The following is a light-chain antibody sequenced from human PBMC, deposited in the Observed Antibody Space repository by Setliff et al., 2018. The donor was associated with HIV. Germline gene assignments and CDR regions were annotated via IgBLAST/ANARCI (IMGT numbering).Light chain of an antibody. CDR3: NSYTSRSTPL. J-gene: IGLJ1*01. CDR2: DVS. Sequence: QSVLTQPASVSGSPGQSITISCTGTSSDVGGYNYVSWYQQHPGKAPELMIYDVSTRPSGVSHRFSGSKSGNTASLTISGLQAEDEADYYCNSYTSRSTPLFGTGT. V-gene: IGLV2-14*03. CDR1: SSDVGGYNY.